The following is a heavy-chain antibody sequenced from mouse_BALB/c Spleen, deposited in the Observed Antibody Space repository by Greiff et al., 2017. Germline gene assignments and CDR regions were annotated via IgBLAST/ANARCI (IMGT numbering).Heavy chain of an antibody. CDR1: GYTFTSYY. CDR3: TRFYYAYYAMDY. CDR2: INPSNGGT. D-gene: IGHD2-1*01. Sequence: QVQLQQPGAELVKPEASVKLSCKASGYTFTSYYMYWVKQRPGQGLEWIGGINPSNGGTNFNEKFKSKATLTVDKSSSTAYMQLSSLTSEDSAVYYCTRFYYAYYAMDYWGQGTSVTVSS. V-gene: IGHV1S81*02. J-gene: IGHJ4*01.